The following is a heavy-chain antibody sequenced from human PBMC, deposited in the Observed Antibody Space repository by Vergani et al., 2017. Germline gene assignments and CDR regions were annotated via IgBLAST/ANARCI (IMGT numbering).Heavy chain of an antibody. J-gene: IGHJ5*02. CDR1: NVSINSGDYY. Sequence: QVQLQESGPGLVKPSQTLSLTCTVSNVSINSGDYYWGWIRQPPGKGLEWIGYIYYSGSTYYNPSLVSRVSMSVDTSKSQFSLKLSSVTAADTAVYDCTRHWALVAAYYWFAPWGQGGLVTVCS. V-gene: IGHV4-30-4*08. CDR2: IYYSGST. D-gene: IGHD2-15*01. CDR3: TRHWALVAAYYWFAP.